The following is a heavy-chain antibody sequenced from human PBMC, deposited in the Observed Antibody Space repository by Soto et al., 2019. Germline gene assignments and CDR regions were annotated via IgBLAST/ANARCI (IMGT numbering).Heavy chain of an antibody. D-gene: IGHD3-22*01. Sequence: SGPTLVNPTHTLTLTGTLSGFALGSRLMCVSWIRHPAVDGLEWRALIDWDDDKYYSTSLKTRLTISKDTSKNQVVLTMTNMDPVDTATYYCARILMMDYYDSSGYYPLNWFDPWGQGTLVTVSS. CDR2: IDWDDDK. J-gene: IGHJ5*02. CDR3: ARILMMDYYDSSGYYPLNWFDP. CDR1: GFALGSRLMC. V-gene: IGHV2-70*01.